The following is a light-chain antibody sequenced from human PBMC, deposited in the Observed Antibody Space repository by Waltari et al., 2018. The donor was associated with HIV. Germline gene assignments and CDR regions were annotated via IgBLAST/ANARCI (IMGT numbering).Light chain of an antibody. CDR3: QQYASSFT. CDR1: QSVSSSY. V-gene: IGKV3-20*01. Sequence: EIVLTQSPGTLSLSPGESATLSCRASQSVSSSYLAWYQQKPGQAPRLLIYGASSRATVIPDRFSGSVSGTDFTLTISRLEPEDFAVYYCQQYASSFTFGPGTKVDIK. J-gene: IGKJ3*01. CDR2: GAS.